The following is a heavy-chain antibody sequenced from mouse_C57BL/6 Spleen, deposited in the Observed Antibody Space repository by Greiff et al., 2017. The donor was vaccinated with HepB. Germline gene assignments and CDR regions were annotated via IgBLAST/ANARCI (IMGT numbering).Heavy chain of an antibody. V-gene: IGHV1-81*01. CDR2: IYPRSGNT. D-gene: IGHD1-1*01. Sequence: VQRVESGAELARPGASVKLSCKASGYTFTSYGISWVKQRTGQGLEWIGEIYPRSGNTYYNEKFKGKATLTADKSSSTAYMELRSLTSEDSAVYFCARGLITTVVDAMDYWGQGTSVTVSS. CDR3: ARGLITTVVDAMDY. CDR1: GYTFTSYG. J-gene: IGHJ4*01.